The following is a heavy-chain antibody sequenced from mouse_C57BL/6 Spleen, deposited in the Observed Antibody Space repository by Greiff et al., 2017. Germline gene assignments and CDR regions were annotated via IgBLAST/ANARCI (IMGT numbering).Heavy chain of an antibody. D-gene: IGHD1-1*01. CDR2: IDPETGGP. J-gene: IGHJ2*01. V-gene: IGHV1-15*01. Sequence: VKLMESGAELVRPGASVTLSCKASGYTFTDYEMHWVKQTPVHGLEWIGAIDPETGGPDYNQKFKGKAILTADKSSSTAYMELRSLTSEDSAFSYCTGQVYYGSSPDYWGHGTTLTVSS. CDR3: TGQVYYGSSPDY. CDR1: GYTFTDYE.